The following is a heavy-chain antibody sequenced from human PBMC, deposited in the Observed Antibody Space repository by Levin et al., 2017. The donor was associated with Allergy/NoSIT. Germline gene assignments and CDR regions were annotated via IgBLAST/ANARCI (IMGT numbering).Heavy chain of an antibody. Sequence: SETLSLTCAVSGGSISPYYWTWIRQPPGKGLEWIGYISYTKTTNYNPSLKSRVTISIDTSKNQFSLKLSSVAAADTAMYYCARVARTYYDSSGYADYWGQGTLVTISS. D-gene: IGHD3-22*01. CDR3: ARVARTYYDSSGYADY. J-gene: IGHJ4*02. V-gene: IGHV4-59*01. CDR1: GGSISPYY. CDR2: ISYTKTT.